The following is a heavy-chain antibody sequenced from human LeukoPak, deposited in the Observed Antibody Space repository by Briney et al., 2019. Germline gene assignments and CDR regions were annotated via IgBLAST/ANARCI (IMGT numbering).Heavy chain of an antibody. CDR2: INHSGST. CDR1: GGSFSGCY. D-gene: IGHD1-26*01. J-gene: IGHJ5*02. CDR3: AREYSGSSEPFDP. V-gene: IGHV4-34*01. Sequence: SETLSLTCAVYGGSFSGCYWSWIRQPPGKGLEWIGEINHSGSTNYNPSLKSRVTISVDTSKNQFSLKLSSMTATDTAVYYCAREYSGSSEPFDPWGQGTLVTVSS.